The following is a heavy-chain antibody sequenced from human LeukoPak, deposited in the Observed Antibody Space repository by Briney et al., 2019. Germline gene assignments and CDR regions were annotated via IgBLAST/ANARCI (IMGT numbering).Heavy chain of an antibody. CDR2: INPNSGGT. CDR1: GYTFTGYY. Sequence: GASVTVSCKASGYTFTGYYMHWVRQAPGQGLAGLGWINPNSGGTNYAQKFQGRVTMTRDTSISTAYMELSRLRSDDTAVYYCARSLYGSGNDYWGQGTLVTVSS. D-gene: IGHD3-10*01. CDR3: ARSLYGSGNDY. V-gene: IGHV1-2*02. J-gene: IGHJ4*02.